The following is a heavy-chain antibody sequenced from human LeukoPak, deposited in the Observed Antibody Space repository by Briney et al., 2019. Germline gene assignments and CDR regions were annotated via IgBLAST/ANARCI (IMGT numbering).Heavy chain of an antibody. D-gene: IGHD1-26*01. V-gene: IGHV3-30*04. J-gene: IGHJ6*03. CDR3: AKDRGRKAYYYYYMDV. Sequence: GGSLRLSCAASGFTFSSYVMHWVRQAPGKGLEWVAIISYDGSNEYYADSVKGRFTISRDNSKNTLYLQMNSLRAADTAVYYCAKDRGRKAYYYYYMDVWGKGTTVTVSS. CDR1: GFTFSSYV. CDR2: ISYDGSNE.